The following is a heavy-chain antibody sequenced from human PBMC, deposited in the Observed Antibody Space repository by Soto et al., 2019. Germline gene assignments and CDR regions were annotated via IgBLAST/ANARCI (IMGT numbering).Heavy chain of an antibody. CDR3: ARLKDYDDCLDY. D-gene: IGHD3-22*01. CDR2: INAGNGNT. J-gene: IGHJ4*02. Sequence: QVQLVQSGAEVKKPGASVKVSCKASGYTFTRYNMHWVRQAPGQRLEWMGWINAGNGNTKYSQKFQGRVTITRDTSANTAYMELSSLMSEDTGVYYCARLKDYDDCLDYWGQGTLVTVSS. V-gene: IGHV1-3*01. CDR1: GYTFTRYN.